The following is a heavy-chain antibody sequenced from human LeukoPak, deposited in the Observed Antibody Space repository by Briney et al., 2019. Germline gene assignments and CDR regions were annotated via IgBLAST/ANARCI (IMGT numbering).Heavy chain of an antibody. D-gene: IGHD3-10*01. CDR1: RNTSCIYA. J-gene: IGHJ4*02. Sequence: GGCLRLSCEASRNTSCIYAICSGREGLRDGLKWGSAISGSGSSTDYADSGQGRFTISRDNSKNSLYLQMNSLRAEDTAVYYCAKDVWGSGSYHGWGYWGQGTLVTVSS. CDR3: AKDVWGSGSYHGWGY. V-gene: IGHV3-23*01. CDR2: ISGSGSST.